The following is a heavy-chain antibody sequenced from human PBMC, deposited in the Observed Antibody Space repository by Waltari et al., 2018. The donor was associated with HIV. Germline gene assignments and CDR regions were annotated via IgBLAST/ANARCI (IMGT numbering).Heavy chain of an antibody. D-gene: IGHD3-3*01. CDR2: LYGDGTT. CDR3: ARGIRYYAP. Sequence: EVQLVQSGGGVVSPEVSGRLSCAVSGTLVSDNYMSWIRQAPGKGLEWVAVLYGDGTTYYADSVKGRFVVSRDKAKNMFFLHMDYPRGADSATYFCARGIRYYAPWGQGVLVSVS. V-gene: IGHV3-53*02. CDR1: GTLVSDNY. J-gene: IGHJ5*02.